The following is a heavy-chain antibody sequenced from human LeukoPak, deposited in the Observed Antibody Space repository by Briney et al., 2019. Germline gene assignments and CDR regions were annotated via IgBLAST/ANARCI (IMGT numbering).Heavy chain of an antibody. Sequence: ASVKVSCKTSGYTFSDYDITWVRQAPGQGLEWMGWISVYNGNTNYAQELQGRVTMTTDTSASTAYMELSSLRSDDTAVYYCARDYQRRFYLYYFDYWGQGTLVTVSS. CDR2: ISVYNGNT. V-gene: IGHV1-18*01. CDR1: GYTFSDYD. D-gene: IGHD2-2*01. J-gene: IGHJ4*02. CDR3: ARDYQRRFYLYYFDY.